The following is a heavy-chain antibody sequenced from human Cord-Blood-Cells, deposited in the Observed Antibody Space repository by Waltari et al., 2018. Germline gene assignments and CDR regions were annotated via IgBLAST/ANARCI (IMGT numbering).Heavy chain of an antibody. CDR3: ARDPSYGSGSYYFQH. Sequence: QVQLVQSGAEVKKPGASVKVSCKASGYPFTAHSMHWVRQAPGQGLEWMGWINPNSGGTNYAQKFQGRVTMTRDTSISTAYMELSRLRSDDTAVYYCARDPSYGSGSYYFQHWGQGTLVTVSS. CDR1: GYPFTAHS. J-gene: IGHJ1*01. D-gene: IGHD3-10*01. CDR2: INPNSGGT. V-gene: IGHV1-2*02.